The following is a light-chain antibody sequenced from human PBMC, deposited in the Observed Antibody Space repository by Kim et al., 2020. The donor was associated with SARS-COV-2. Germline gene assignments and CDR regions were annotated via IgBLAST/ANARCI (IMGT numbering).Light chain of an antibody. CDR2: QAS. CDR3: QQYTTYSWT. J-gene: IGKJ1*01. CDR1: QTIDSW. Sequence: DIQMTQSPSTLSASVGDRVTITCRASQTIDSWLAWYQQKPGKPPKVLIYQASILESGVPSRFSGSGSGTQFTLTISSLQPDDFATYFCQQYTTYSWTFGQGIKVDIK. V-gene: IGKV1-5*03.